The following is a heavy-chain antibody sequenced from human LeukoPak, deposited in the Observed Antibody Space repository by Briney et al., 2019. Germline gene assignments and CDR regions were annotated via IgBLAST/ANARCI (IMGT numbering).Heavy chain of an antibody. Sequence: SETLSLTCAVYGGSFSGYYWSWIRQHPGKGLEWIGEINHSGSTNYNPSLKSRVTISVDTSKNQFSLKLSSVTAADTAVYYCARGPRLWSGYYNWFDPWGQGTLVTVSS. J-gene: IGHJ5*02. CDR1: GGSFSGYY. CDR3: ARGPRLWSGYYNWFDP. V-gene: IGHV4-34*01. CDR2: INHSGST. D-gene: IGHD3-3*01.